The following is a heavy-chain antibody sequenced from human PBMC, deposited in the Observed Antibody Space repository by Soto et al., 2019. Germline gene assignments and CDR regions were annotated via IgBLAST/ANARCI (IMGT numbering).Heavy chain of an antibody. CDR2: IKWDASEK. V-gene: IGHV3-7*01. J-gene: IGHJ5*01. CDR3: ARDGGYGSSASVNLYIDS. D-gene: IGHD3-10*01. CDR1: GFTFGSYW. Sequence: GGSLRLSCAASGFTFGSYWMSWVRQAPGKGPAWLATIKWDASEKKYVDSVKGRFTTSRDNAKNALYLQMDSLRAEDTAVYYCARDGGYGSSASVNLYIDSWGQGTLVTVSS.